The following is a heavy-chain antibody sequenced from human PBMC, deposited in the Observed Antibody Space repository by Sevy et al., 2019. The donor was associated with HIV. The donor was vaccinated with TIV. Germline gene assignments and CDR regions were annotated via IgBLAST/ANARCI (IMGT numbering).Heavy chain of an antibody. D-gene: IGHD3-3*01. CDR1: GYTFNNYD. CDR2: ISINNSQA. CDR3: ARGLGGYYDFWSGDLDYYYAMDV. J-gene: IGHJ6*02. V-gene: IGHV1-18*01. Sequence: ASVKASCKASGYTFNNYDLTWVRQAPGQGPEWMGWISINNSQANYAQKLQGRVTMTTDTSTRTAYMELRSLRSDDTAVYYCARGLGGYYDFWSGDLDYYYAMDVWGQGTTVTVSS.